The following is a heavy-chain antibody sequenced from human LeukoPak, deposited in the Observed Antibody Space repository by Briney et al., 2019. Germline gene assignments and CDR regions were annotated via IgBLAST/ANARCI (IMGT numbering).Heavy chain of an antibody. Sequence: PSETLSLTCTVSGGSISSYYWSWIRQPPGKGLEWIGYIYYSGSTNYNPSLKSRVTISVDTSRNQFSLRLSSVTAADTAVYYCARHANYDRSARPLDYWGQGTLVTVSS. CDR2: IYYSGST. V-gene: IGHV4-59*08. J-gene: IGHJ4*02. D-gene: IGHD3-22*01. CDR1: GGSISSYY. CDR3: ARHANYDRSARPLDY.